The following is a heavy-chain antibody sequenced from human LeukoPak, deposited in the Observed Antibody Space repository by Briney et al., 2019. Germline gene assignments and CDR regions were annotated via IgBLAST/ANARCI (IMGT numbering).Heavy chain of an antibody. CDR2: ISSTSSYI. CDR3: ARYRIAVTDPFDY. CDR1: GFTFSTYS. V-gene: IGHV3-21*01. J-gene: IGHJ4*02. D-gene: IGHD6-19*01. Sequence: GGSLILSCAASGFTFSTYSMSWVRQAPGKGLQWVSSISSTSSYIYYADSVKGRFTISRDNAKNSLYLQMNSLRAEDTAVYYCARYRIAVTDPFDYWGQGTLVTVSS.